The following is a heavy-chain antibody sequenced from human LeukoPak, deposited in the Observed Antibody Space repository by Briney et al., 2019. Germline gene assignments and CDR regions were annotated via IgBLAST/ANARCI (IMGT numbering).Heavy chain of an antibody. V-gene: IGHV3-9*01. D-gene: IGHD1-26*01. CDR1: GFTFDDYA. CDR2: ISWNSGSI. J-gene: IGHJ4*02. Sequence: GRSLRLSCAASGFTFDDYAMHWVRQAPGKGLEWVSGISWNSGSIGYADSVKGRFTISRDNAKNSLYLQMNSLRAEDTAVYYCARGSSGRYGRDYWGQGTLVTVSS. CDR3: ARGSSGRYGRDY.